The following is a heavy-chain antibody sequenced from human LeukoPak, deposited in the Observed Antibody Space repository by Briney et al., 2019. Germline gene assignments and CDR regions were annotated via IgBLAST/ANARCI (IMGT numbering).Heavy chain of an antibody. D-gene: IGHD2-2*01. CDR1: GGSISSSSYY. V-gene: IGHV4-39*01. J-gene: IGHJ6*02. Sequence: SETLSLTCTVSGGSISSSSYYWGWIRQPPGKGLEWIGSIYYSGSTYYNPSLKSRVTISVDTSKNQFSLKLSSVTAADTAVYYCARAERYQLLPYGMDVWGQGTTVTVSS. CDR3: ARAERYQLLPYGMDV. CDR2: IYYSGST.